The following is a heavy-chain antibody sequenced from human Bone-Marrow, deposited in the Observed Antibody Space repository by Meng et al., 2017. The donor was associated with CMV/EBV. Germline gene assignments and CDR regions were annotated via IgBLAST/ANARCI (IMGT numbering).Heavy chain of an antibody. D-gene: IGHD5-18*01. J-gene: IGHJ6*02. CDR3: ARDLWIQLWFNYYGMDV. CDR1: GFTFSSYW. Sequence: GGSRRLSCAASGFTFSSYWMSWVRQAPGKGLEWVANIKQDGSEKYYVDSVKGRFTISRDTSKNMLHLQMNSLRAEDTAVYYCARDLWIQLWFNYYGMDVWGQGTTVTVSS. V-gene: IGHV3-7*01. CDR2: IKQDGSEK.